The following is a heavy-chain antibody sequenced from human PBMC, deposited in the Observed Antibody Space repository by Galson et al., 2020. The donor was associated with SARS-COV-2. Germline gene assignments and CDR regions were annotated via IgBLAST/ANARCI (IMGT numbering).Heavy chain of an antibody. CDR1: GYTFTSYG. CDR2: ISAYNGNT. V-gene: IGHV1-18*01. CDR3: ARGGRITIFGVVTTNYYYYGMDV. Sequence: ASVKVSCKASGYTFTSYGISWVRQAPGQGLEWMGWISAYNGNTNYAQKLQGRVTMTTDTSTSTAYMELRSLRSDDTAVYYCARGGRITIFGVVTTNYYYYGMDVWGQGTTVTVSS. D-gene: IGHD3-3*01. J-gene: IGHJ6*02.